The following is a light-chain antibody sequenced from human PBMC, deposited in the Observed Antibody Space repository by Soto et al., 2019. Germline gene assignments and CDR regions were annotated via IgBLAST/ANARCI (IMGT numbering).Light chain of an antibody. CDR3: QSYDSSLSGPRV. J-gene: IGLJ2*01. CDR2: GNS. Sequence: QSVLTQPPSVSGAPGQRVTISCTGSSSNIGAGYDVHWYQQLPGTAPKLLIYGNSNRPSGVPDRFSGSKSGTSASLAITGLQAEDDADYYCQSYDSSLSGPRVFGGGTKLTVL. CDR1: SSNIGAGYD. V-gene: IGLV1-40*01.